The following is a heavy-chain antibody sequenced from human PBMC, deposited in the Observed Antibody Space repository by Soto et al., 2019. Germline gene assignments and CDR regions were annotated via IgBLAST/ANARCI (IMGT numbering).Heavy chain of an antibody. CDR3: AKERSGTDYYFGMDV. CDR2: ISWNSGSI. Sequence: GGSLRLSCAASGFSFDDYAMHWVRQAPGKGLEWVSTISWNSGSIGYADSVKGRFTISRDNAKNSLYLQMNSLRAEDTALHYCAKERSGTDYYFGMDVWGQGTTVTVSS. CDR1: GFSFDDYA. J-gene: IGHJ6*02. D-gene: IGHD1-1*01. V-gene: IGHV3-9*01.